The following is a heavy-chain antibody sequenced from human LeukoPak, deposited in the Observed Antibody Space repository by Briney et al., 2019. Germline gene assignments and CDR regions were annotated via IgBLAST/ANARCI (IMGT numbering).Heavy chain of an antibody. CDR2: IFSSGST. Sequence: PSETLSLICSVPGGSLNSFSHYWAWIRQPPGKGLEWIGCIFSSGSTYYNPSLQSRVTFSLDKSNNHFALKLTSLTAADTAVYYCARGLAHGGIANWLDPWGQGTLVTVSS. J-gene: IGHJ5*02. CDR1: GGSLNSFSHY. CDR3: ARGLAHGGIANWLDP. V-gene: IGHV4-39*06. D-gene: IGHD2-21*01.